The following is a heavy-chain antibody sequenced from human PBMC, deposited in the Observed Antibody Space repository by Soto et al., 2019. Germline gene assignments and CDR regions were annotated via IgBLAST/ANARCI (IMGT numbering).Heavy chain of an antibody. CDR2: IDPVDSYA. Sequence: PGESLKIHCKTSGFSFTNYSITWVRQVPGKGLEWMGNIDPVDSYANYSPSFQGHVTFSVDTSISTAFLHWSSLKASDSATYFCARIESIARNWFDPWGQGTLVTVSS. J-gene: IGHJ5*02. CDR1: GFSFTNYS. D-gene: IGHD2-21*01. V-gene: IGHV5-10-1*01. CDR3: ARIESIARNWFDP.